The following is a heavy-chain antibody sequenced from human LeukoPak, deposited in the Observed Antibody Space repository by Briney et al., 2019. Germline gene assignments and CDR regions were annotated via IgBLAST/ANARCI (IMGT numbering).Heavy chain of an antibody. D-gene: IGHD3-22*01. CDR2: IYYSGST. V-gene: IGHV4-61*01. CDR1: GYSISSGYY. CDR3: ARAYYDSSGYYFPFDY. Sequence: SETLSLTCAVSGYSISSGYYWSWIRQPPGKGLEWIGYIYYSGSTNYNPSLKSRVTISVDTSKNQFSLKLSSVTAADTAVYYCARAYYDSSGYYFPFDYWGQGTLVTVSS. J-gene: IGHJ4*02.